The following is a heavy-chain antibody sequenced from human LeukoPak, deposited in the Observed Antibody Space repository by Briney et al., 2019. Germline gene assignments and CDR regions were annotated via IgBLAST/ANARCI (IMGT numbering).Heavy chain of an antibody. J-gene: IGHJ4*02. Sequence: GRSLTLSCAASGFTFSSYCRRWVRQAPSKGLGWEAVISYDGSNKYYADSVKGRFTISRDKSKTTLYLQMNSLRAEDTAVYCCAKHGGESYFFDYWGEGTLVSVSS. CDR1: GFTFSSYC. V-gene: IGHV3-30*18. CDR3: AKHGGESYFFDY. D-gene: IGHD1-26*01. CDR2: ISYDGSNK.